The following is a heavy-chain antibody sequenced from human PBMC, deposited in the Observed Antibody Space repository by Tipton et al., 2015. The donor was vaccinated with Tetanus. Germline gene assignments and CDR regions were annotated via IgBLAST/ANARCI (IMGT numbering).Heavy chain of an antibody. V-gene: IGHV4-39*01. CDR2: IYSYNGNT. Sequence: GLVKPSEAVSLTCSVSGGSINSGTYYWSWIRQPPGKGLEWIGSIYSYNGNTFQNPSLKGRVTLSLDTAKNQFSLTLRSVTAADTAVYYCAILPKHWLAPRGAPWGQGILVTVSS. CDR3: AILPKHWLAPRGAP. J-gene: IGHJ5*02. D-gene: IGHD6-19*01. CDR1: GGSINSGTYY.